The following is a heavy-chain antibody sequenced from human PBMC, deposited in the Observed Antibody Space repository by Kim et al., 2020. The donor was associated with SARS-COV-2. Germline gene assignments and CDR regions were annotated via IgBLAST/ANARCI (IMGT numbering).Heavy chain of an antibody. Sequence: SETLSLTCTVSGGSISSGSYYWSWIRQPAGKGLEWIGRIYTSGSTNYNPSLKSRVTISVDTSKNQFSLKLSSVTAADTAVYYCARWNREVVTATPVVWGQGTLVTVSS. CDR2: IYTSGST. D-gene: IGHD2-21*02. CDR1: GGSISSGSYY. CDR3: ARWNREVVTATPVV. J-gene: IGHJ4*02. V-gene: IGHV4-61*02.